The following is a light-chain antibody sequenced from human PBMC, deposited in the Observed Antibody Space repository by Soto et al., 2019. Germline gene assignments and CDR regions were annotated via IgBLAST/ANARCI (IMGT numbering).Light chain of an antibody. J-gene: IGLJ1*01. CDR3: GTWDSCLSAGLYV. V-gene: IGLV1-51*01. CDR2: DNN. Sequence: QSVLTQPPSVSAAPGQKVTISCSGSSSNIGNNYISWYQQLPGTAPKLLIYDNNKLPSGIPDRFSGSKSGTSATLGITGLQTGDEADYYCGTWDSCLSAGLYVFGTGTKLTVL. CDR1: SSNIGNNY.